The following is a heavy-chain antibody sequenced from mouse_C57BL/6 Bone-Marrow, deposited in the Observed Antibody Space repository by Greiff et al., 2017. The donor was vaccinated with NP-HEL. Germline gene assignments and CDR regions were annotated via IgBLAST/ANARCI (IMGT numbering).Heavy chain of an antibody. J-gene: IGHJ4*01. CDR2: IYPGSGST. Sequence: QVQLQQPGAELVKPGASVKMSCKASGYTFTSYWITWVKQRPGQGLEWIGDIYPGSGSTTYNEKFKSKATLTVDTSSSTAYMQLSSLTAEDSAGYYCARRLEDYWGQGTSVTVSS. CDR1: GYTFTSYW. V-gene: IGHV1-55*01. CDR3: ARRLEDY.